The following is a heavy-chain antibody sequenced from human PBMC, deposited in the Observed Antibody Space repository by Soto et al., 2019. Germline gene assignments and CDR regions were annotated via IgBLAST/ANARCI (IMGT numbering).Heavy chain of an antibody. D-gene: IGHD1-1*01. CDR3: AREWNPLNWFDP. CDR1: GFSFSSYF. CDR2: ISTSTSTM. Sequence: GGSLRLSCAASGFSFSSYFMNWVRQAPGKGLEWVSYISTSTSTMYYADSVKGRFTISRDNAKNSLYLQMNSLRDEDTAVYYCAREWNPLNWFDPWGQGTLVTVSS. J-gene: IGHJ5*02. V-gene: IGHV3-48*02.